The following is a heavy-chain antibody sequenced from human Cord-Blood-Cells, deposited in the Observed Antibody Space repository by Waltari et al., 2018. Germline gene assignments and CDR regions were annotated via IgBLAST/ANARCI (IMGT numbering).Heavy chain of an antibody. CDR3: ASSAIDEDSNSYYFDY. CDR2: IYHIGST. V-gene: IGHV4-4*02. Sequence: QVQLHESGPGLVKPSGSLSLTCAVSGGSTSSSNWWSWVRQPPGKGVEWIGEIYHIGSTNYNPSLKSRVTISVDKSKNQFSLKLSSVTAADTAVYYCASSAIDEDSNSYYFDYWGQGTLVTVSS. CDR1: GGSTSSSNW. J-gene: IGHJ4*02. D-gene: IGHD6-6*01.